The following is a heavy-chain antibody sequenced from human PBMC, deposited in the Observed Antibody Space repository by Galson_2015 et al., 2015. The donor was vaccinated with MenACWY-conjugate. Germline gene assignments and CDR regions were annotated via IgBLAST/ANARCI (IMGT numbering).Heavy chain of an antibody. CDR3: ARDRSWSETPPPNWFDP. CDR1: GYTFTSYA. J-gene: IGHJ5*02. Sequence: SVKVSCKASGYTFTSYAMHWVRQAPGQRLEWMGWINAGNGNTKYSQKFQGRVTITRDTSASTAYMELSSLRSEDTAVYYCARDRSWSETPPPNWFDPWGQGTLVTVSS. V-gene: IGHV1-3*01. D-gene: IGHD6-13*01. CDR2: INAGNGNT.